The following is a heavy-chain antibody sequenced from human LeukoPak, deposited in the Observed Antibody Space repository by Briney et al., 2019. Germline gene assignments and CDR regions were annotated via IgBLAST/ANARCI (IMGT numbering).Heavy chain of an antibody. CDR2: INPNSGGT. D-gene: IGHD1-1*01. CDR3: ARVPGTTRDY. J-gene: IGHJ4*02. CDR1: GYTFTGYY. V-gene: IGHV1-2*02. Sequence: ASVKVSCKASGYTFTGYYMHWVRQAPGQGLEWMGWINPNSGGTNYAQKFRGRVTMTRDTSISTAYMELRSLRSDDTAVYYCARVPGTTRDYWGQGTLVTVSS.